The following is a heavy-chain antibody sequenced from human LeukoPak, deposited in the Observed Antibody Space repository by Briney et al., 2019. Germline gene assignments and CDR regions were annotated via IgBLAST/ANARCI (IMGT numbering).Heavy chain of an antibody. D-gene: IGHD1-14*01. CDR3: AKFRTGLGP. CDR2: ISYDGSNK. V-gene: IGHV3-30*18. Sequence: PGGSLRLSCAASGFTFSSYGMHWVRQAPGKGLEWVAVISYDGSNKYYADSVKGRFTISRDNSKNTLYLQMDSLRAEDTAVYYCAKFRTGLGPWGQGTLVTVSS. CDR1: GFTFSSYG. J-gene: IGHJ5*02.